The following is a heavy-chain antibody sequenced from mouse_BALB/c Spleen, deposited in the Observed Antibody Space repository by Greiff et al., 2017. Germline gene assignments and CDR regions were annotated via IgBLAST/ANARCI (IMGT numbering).Heavy chain of an antibody. V-gene: IGHV5-9-3*01. D-gene: IGHD2-1*01. CDR1: GFTFSSYA. CDR3: ARQNYGNYVGFDV. J-gene: IGHJ1*01. CDR2: ISSGGSYT. Sequence: EVKLMESGGGLVKPGGSLKLSCAASGFTFSSYAMSWVRQTPEKRLEWVATISSGGSYTYYPDSVKGRFTISRDNAKNTLYLQMSSLRSEDTAMYYCARQNYGNYVGFDVWGAGTTVTVSS.